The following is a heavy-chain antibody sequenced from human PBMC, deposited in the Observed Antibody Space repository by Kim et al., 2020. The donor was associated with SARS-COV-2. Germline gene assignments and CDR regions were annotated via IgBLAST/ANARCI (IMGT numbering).Heavy chain of an antibody. CDR1: GFTFSSHD. CDR3: VRDLSGSNYYYGMDV. CDR2: IGADGDT. Sequence: GGSLRLSCAASGFTFSSHDMHWVRQATGKGLEWVSGIGADGDTYYLGSVRGRFTISRENANNSLYLQMNSLTVGDTAVYYCVRDLSGSNYYYGMDVWGQG. J-gene: IGHJ6*02. V-gene: IGHV3-13*01. D-gene: IGHD1-26*01.